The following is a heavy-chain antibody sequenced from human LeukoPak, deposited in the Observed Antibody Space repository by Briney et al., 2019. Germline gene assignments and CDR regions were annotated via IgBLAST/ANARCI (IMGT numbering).Heavy chain of an antibody. J-gene: IGHJ5*02. Sequence: SVKVSCKASRRTFSSYAITGVRQAPGKGLEWMGGIIPIFRTANYAQKFQGRVTITADEFTSTAYMELSSLRSEETAVYYCARVAGGRYCSSTSCYMRGWFDPWGQGTLVTVSS. CDR2: IIPIFRTA. V-gene: IGHV1-69*13. CDR3: ARVAGGRYCSSTSCYMRGWFDP. D-gene: IGHD2-2*02. CDR1: RRTFSSYA.